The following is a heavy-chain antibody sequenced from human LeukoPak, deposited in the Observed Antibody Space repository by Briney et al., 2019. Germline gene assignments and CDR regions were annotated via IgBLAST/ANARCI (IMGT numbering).Heavy chain of an antibody. CDR1: GYSISSSNW. CDR2: IYYSGST. D-gene: IGHD5-24*01. Sequence: SETLSLTCAVSGYSISSSNWWGWIRQPPGKGLEWIGYIYYSGSTYYNPSLKSRVTMSVDTSKNQFSLKLSSVTAVDTAVYYCARNRAGQGYYYMDVWGKGTTVTVSS. J-gene: IGHJ6*03. V-gene: IGHV4-28*01. CDR3: ARNRAGQGYYYMDV.